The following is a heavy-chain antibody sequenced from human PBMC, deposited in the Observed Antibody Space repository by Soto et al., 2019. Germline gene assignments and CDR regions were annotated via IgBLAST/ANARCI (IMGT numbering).Heavy chain of an antibody. CDR1: GYTFSAYY. D-gene: IGHD2-15*01. Sequence: ASVKVPCKTSGYTFSAYYVHWARRAPGRGFQWLGWINPSNEITTFSEFFQGRITMTRDTSTNTVHMELNRLTSDDTAVYYCMRGGWFDSPIDYWGQGTQVTVYS. CDR3: MRGGWFDSPIDY. J-gene: IGHJ4*02. V-gene: IGHV1-2*02. CDR2: INPSNEIT.